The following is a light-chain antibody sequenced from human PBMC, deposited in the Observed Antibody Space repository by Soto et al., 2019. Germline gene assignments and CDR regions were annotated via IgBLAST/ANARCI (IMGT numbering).Light chain of an antibody. CDR3: QVWDISSDQQV. CDR2: YDT. J-gene: IGLJ3*02. CDR1: NIGSES. V-gene: IGLV3-21*01. Sequence: SYELTQPPSVSVAPGKTASISCGGNNIGSESVNWYQQKPGQAPVLVIYYDTDRPSGIPERFSGSNSGNTATLTISRVEAGDEADYYCQVWDISSDQQVFGGGTKLTVL.